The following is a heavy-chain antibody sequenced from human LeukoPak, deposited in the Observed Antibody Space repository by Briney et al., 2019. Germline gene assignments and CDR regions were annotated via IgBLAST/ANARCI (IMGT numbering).Heavy chain of an antibody. CDR2: IKSNNDGGTT. D-gene: IGHD2-21*01. CDR1: GFIFNKAW. J-gene: IGHJ4*02. CDR3: TPVMVEDRGF. V-gene: IGHV3-15*01. Sequence: GGSLRLSCAASGFIFNKAWMNWVRQAPGKGPEWVGRIKSNNDGGTTDYASPVEGRFIISRDDSKNTIYLQMNRLIIDDTAIYYCTPVMVEDRGFWGQGTLVTVSS.